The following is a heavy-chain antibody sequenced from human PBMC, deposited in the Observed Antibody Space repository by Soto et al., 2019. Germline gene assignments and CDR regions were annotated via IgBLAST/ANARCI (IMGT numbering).Heavy chain of an antibody. CDR2: VSGGGDGT. CDR3: AKTGLGSLSTFCNYGDCHYELDL. V-gene: IGHV3-23*01. Sequence: EVQLLESGGGLVQPGGSLRLSCAASGFTFTNYAMSWVRQAPGKGLEWVSTVSGGGDGTYYADSVKGRFSTSRDNSRNKVYLQTNSRRGEDTAVYYCAKTGLGSLSTFCNYGDCHYELDLWGQGTIVTVSS. CDR1: GFTFTNYA. J-gene: IGHJ3*01. D-gene: IGHD2-21*02.